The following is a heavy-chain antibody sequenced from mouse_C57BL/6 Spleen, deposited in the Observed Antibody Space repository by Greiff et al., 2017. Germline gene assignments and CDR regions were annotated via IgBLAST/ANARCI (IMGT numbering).Heavy chain of an antibody. D-gene: IGHD2-4*01. Sequence: QVQLQQSGAELVKPGASVKMSCKASGYTFTSYWITWVKQRPGQGLEWIGDIYPGSGSTNYNEKFKSKATLTVDTSSSTAYMQLSSLTSEDSAVXYCASEDYDGAWFAYWGQGTLVTVSA. CDR3: ASEDYDGAWFAY. J-gene: IGHJ3*01. V-gene: IGHV1-55*01. CDR2: IYPGSGST. CDR1: GYTFTSYW.